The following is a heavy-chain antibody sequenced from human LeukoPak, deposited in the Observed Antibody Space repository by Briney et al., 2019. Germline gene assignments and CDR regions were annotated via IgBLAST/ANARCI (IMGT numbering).Heavy chain of an antibody. Sequence: SSVSSSSSYIYYIDSVKGRFTISRDNAKKSLYLEMNSLRAEDTALYYCARVQQYDVFDYWGQGTQVIVSS. D-gene: IGHD3-16*01. CDR3: ARVQQYDVFDY. V-gene: IGHV3-21*04. CDR2: VSSSSSYI. J-gene: IGHJ4*02.